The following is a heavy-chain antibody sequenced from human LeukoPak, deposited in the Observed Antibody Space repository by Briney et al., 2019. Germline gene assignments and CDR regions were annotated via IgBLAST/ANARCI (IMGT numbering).Heavy chain of an antibody. CDR2: ISISGSYI. J-gene: IGHJ4*02. Sequence: GGSLRLSCAAFGFTFSTYSMSWVRQFPGQGLEWVSYISISGSYIYNADSVKGRFTISRDNAKESLYLQMNSLRAEDTAVYYCARFQPYSSGWYLEYWGRGTLVTVSS. CDR3: ARFQPYSSGWYLEY. D-gene: IGHD6-19*01. V-gene: IGHV3-21*01. CDR1: GFTFSTYS.